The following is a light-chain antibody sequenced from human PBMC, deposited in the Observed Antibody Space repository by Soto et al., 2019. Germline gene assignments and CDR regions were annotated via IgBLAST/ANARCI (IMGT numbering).Light chain of an antibody. CDR2: WAS. V-gene: IGKV4-1*01. CDR3: QQYFNTPLT. Sequence: DIVLTQSPDSLAVSLGERATINCKSSQNVLNRANNKNYIAWYQQKPGQPPKLLIYWASTRESGVPDRFSGSGSGTDFTLTISSLQADDVAVYFCQQYFNTPLTFGGGTKVEIK. CDR1: QNVLNRANNKNY. J-gene: IGKJ4*01.